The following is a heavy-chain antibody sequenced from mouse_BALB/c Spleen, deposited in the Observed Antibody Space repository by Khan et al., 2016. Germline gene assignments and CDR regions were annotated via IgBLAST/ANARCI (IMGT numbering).Heavy chain of an antibody. Sequence: EVELVESGGGLVQPGGSMKLSCVASRFTFSNYWMNWVRQSPEKGLEWVGEIRLKSNNYATQYAEPVKGRFTISRVDSKSSCYLQMNNLRADDTGINYCTRGKCRGYDVGIYAIDYWGRGTSVTVSS. CDR2: IRLKSNNYAT. J-gene: IGHJ4*01. D-gene: IGHD2-2*01. V-gene: IGHV6-6*02. CDR1: RFTFSNYW. CDR3: TRGKCRGYDVGIYAIDY.